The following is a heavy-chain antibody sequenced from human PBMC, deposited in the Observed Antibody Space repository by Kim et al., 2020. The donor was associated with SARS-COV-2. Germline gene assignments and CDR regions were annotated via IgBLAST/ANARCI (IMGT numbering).Heavy chain of an antibody. D-gene: IGHD3-3*01. CDR3: ARGLRFLRIYYFDY. Sequence: NPSLKSRVTISVDTSKNQFSLKLSSVTAADTAVYYCARGLRFLRIYYFDYWGQGTLVTVSS. J-gene: IGHJ4*02. V-gene: IGHV4-34*01.